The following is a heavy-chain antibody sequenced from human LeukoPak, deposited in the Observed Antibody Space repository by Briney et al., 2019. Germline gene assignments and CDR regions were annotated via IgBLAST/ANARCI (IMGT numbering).Heavy chain of an antibody. CDR3: AGDVPYRGYYWFEF. J-gene: IGHJ4*02. D-gene: IGHD3-22*01. CDR1: GFTFSSLA. Sequence: PGGSLRLSCAASGFTFSSLAMTWVRQAPGKGLEWVSTIGGSGGVTYYADSVKGRFTISRDNSRSALYLQMNSLRAEDTAVYYCAGDVPYRGYYWFEFWGQGTLVPVSS. CDR2: IGGSGGVT. V-gene: IGHV3-23*01.